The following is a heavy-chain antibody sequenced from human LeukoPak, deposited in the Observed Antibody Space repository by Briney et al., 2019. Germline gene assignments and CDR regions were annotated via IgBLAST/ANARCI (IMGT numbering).Heavy chain of an antibody. V-gene: IGHV4-39*01. CDR2: IYYSGST. CDR3: ARRLDIVVVVAATPNDAFDI. CDR1: VGSIISSSYY. J-gene: IGHJ3*02. Sequence: PSETLSLTCTVSVGSIISSSYYWGWIRQPPGKGLEWIGSIYYSGSTYYNPSLKSRVTISVDTSKNQFSLKLSSVTAADTAVYYCARRLDIVVVVAATPNDAFDIWGQGTMVTVSS. D-gene: IGHD2-15*01.